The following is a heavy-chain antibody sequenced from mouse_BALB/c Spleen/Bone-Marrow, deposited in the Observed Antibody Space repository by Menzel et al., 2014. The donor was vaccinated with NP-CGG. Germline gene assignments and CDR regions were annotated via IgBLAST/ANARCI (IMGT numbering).Heavy chain of an antibody. CDR2: IDPSDSYS. J-gene: IGHJ4*01. V-gene: IGHV1-69*02. CDR3: VRGVVYYYAMDN. Sequence: QVQLQQSGAELVKPGASVKLSCKASGYTFTNYWMHWVKQRPGQGLEWIGEIDPSDSYSNYNQNFKGKATLTVDKSSSTASMQLTSLTSESSAVYYCVRGVVYYYAMDNWGQGTSVTVSS. CDR1: GYTFTNYW.